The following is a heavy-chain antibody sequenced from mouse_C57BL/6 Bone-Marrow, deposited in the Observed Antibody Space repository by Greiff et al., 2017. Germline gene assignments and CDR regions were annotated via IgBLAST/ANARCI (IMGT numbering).Heavy chain of an antibody. D-gene: IGHD1-1*01. CDR1: GFSLSTSGMG. CDR2: IYWDDDK. CDR3: ARRYITTVVATHWYFDV. V-gene: IGHV8-12*01. Sequence: QVTLKESGPGILQSSQTLSLTCSFSGFSLSTSGMGVSWIRQPSGKGLEWLAHIYWDDDKRYNPSLKSRLTISKDTSRNQVFLKITSVDTADTATYYCARRYITTVVATHWYFDVWGTGTTVTVSS. J-gene: IGHJ1*03.